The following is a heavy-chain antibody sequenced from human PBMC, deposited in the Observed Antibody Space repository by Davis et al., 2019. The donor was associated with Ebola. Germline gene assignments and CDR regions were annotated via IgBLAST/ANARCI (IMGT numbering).Heavy chain of an antibody. CDR3: ARVSNYYYGLDV. CDR1: GGSISSYY. J-gene: IGHJ6*02. CDR2: IYYSGST. D-gene: IGHD5/OR15-5a*01. V-gene: IGHV4-59*12. Sequence: SETLSLTCTVSGGSISSYYWSWIRQPPGKGLEWIGYIYYSGSTNYNPSLKSRVTISVDTSKNQFSLKLSSVTAADTAVYYCARVSNYYYGLDVWGQGTTVTVSS.